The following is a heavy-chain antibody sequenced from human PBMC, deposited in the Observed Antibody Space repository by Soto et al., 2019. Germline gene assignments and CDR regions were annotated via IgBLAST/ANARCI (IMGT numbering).Heavy chain of an antibody. D-gene: IGHD3-10*01. V-gene: IGHV4-61*01. CDR2: TSVTGAM. J-gene: IGHJ6*02. CDR3: ARGRDDSAGSSLGRRMDV. CDR1: GEAVGSGQSY. Sequence: QVQLQESGPGLVKPSETLSLLCFVSGEAVGSGQSYWNWIRQAPGKGLEWIGHTSVTGAMKYSAYLMSRFTTYVATSKSQISLTLTSVTAADSATYFCARGRDDSAGSSLGRRMDVWGQGTTVTVAS.